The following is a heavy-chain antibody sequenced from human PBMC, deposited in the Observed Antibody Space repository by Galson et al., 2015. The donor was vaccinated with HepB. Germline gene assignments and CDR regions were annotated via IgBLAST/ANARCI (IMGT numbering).Heavy chain of an antibody. D-gene: IGHD3-22*01. CDR3: AREGGSGYHGAFDI. CDR2: IIPIFGTA. Sequence: SVKVSCKASGGTFSSYAISWVRQAPGQGLEWMGGIIPIFGTANYAQKFQGRVTITADESTSTAYMELSSLRSEDTAVYYCAREGGSGYHGAFDIWGQGTMVTVSS. CDR1: GGTFSSYA. V-gene: IGHV1-69*13. J-gene: IGHJ3*02.